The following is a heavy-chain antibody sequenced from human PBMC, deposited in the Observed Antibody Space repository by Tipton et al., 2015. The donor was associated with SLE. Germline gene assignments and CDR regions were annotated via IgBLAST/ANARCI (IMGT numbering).Heavy chain of an antibody. CDR1: GGSISSGGYY. D-gene: IGHD3-16*02. Sequence: LRLSCTVSGGSISSGGYYWSWIRHHPGKGLEWIGYIYYSGSTYYNPSLKSRVTISLDTSKNQFSLKLTSVTAADTAVYYCARHQSLSDIFDIWGQGTMVTVSS. CDR3: ARHQSLSDIFDI. J-gene: IGHJ3*02. V-gene: IGHV4-31*03. CDR2: IYYSGST.